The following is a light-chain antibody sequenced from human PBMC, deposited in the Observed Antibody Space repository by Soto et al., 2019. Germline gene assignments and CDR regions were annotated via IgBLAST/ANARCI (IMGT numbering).Light chain of an antibody. V-gene: IGLV2-14*01. CDR2: DVS. CDR3: SSYTSSNTYV. Sequence: QSVLTQPASVSGSPGQSITISCTGTSSDVGGYNYVSWYQQHPGKPPKLMIYDVSNRPSGVSNRFSGSKSGNTASLTISGLQAEDEADYYCSSYTSSNTYVFGTGTKVTVL. CDR1: SSDVGGYNY. J-gene: IGLJ1*01.